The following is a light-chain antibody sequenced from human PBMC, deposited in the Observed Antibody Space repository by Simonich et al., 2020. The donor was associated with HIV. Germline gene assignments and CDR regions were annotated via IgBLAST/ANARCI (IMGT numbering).Light chain of an antibody. CDR2: AAS. V-gene: IGKV1-12*01. Sequence: DIQMTQSPSSVSASVGDRVTITCRASQGINSWLAWYQQKPGKAPKLLIYAASTLQSGVPSSFSGSGSGTDFTLTISSLQPEDFATYYCQQANSFPPRYTFGQGTKLEIK. CDR1: QGINSW. J-gene: IGKJ2*01. CDR3: QQANSFPPRYT.